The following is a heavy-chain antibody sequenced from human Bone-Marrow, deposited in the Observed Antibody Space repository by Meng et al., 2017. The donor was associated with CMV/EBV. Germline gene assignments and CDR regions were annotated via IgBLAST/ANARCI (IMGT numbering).Heavy chain of an antibody. CDR1: GGTFSSYT. CDR3: ASSYGYSSSWPLDY. V-gene: IGHV1-69*02. Sequence: SVKVSCKASGGTFSSYTISWVRQAPVQGLEWMGRTIPILGIANYAQKFQGRVTITADKSTSTAYMELSSLRSEDTAVYYCASSYGYSSSWPLDYWGQGTLVTVSS. J-gene: IGHJ4*02. CDR2: TIPILGIA. D-gene: IGHD6-13*01.